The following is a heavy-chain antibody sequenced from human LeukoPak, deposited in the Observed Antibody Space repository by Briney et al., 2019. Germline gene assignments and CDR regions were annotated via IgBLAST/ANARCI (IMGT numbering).Heavy chain of an antibody. D-gene: IGHD2-15*01. CDR2: ISGSGGST. CDR1: GFTFSSYA. CDR3: AKLGIVVVVAATTWFDP. V-gene: IGHV3-23*01. Sequence: GGSLRLSCASSGFTFSSYAMSWVRQAPGKGLEWVSAISGSGGSTYYADSVKGRFTISRDNSKNTLYLQMNSLRAEDTAVYYCAKLGIVVVVAATTWFDPWGQGTLVTVSS. J-gene: IGHJ5*02.